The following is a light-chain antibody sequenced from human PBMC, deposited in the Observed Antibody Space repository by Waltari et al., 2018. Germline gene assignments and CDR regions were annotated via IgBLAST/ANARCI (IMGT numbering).Light chain of an antibody. J-gene: IGKJ1*01. V-gene: IGKV3-20*01. CDR3: QQHGTLPAT. CDR2: RAS. CDR1: QTVGSSS. Sequence: EIVLPQSPGTASLSPGESVPLTCRASQTVGSSSLAWYQQKPGQPPRLVIYRASRRATGIPDRFSGSGSGTDFRLTISRLEPEDCAVYYCQQHGTLPATFGQGTKVEIK.